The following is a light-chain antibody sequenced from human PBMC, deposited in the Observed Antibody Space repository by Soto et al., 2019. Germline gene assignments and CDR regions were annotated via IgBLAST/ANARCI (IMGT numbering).Light chain of an antibody. J-gene: IGKJ5*01. CDR1: QGIRND. CDR3: QQANSFPIT. Sequence: AIQMTQSPASLSGSVVDRFTITFLASQGIRNDLGWYQQKPGKAPKLLIYAASSLQSGVPSRFSGSGSGTDFTLTISSLQPEDFATYYCQQANSFPITFGQGTRLEIK. CDR2: AAS. V-gene: IGKV1-6*01.